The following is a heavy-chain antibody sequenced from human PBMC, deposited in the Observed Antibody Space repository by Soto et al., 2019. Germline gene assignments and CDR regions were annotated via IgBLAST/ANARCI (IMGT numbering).Heavy chain of an antibody. CDR3: ARVRKGAAAGTYYGMDV. V-gene: IGHV1-2*02. Sequence: ASVKVSCKASGYTFTGYYMHWVRQAPGQGLEWMGWINPNSGGTNYAQKFQGRVTMTRDTSISTAYMELSRLRSDDTAVYYCARVRKGAAAGTYYGMDVWRQGTTVTVSS. CDR2: INPNSGGT. J-gene: IGHJ6*02. CDR1: GYTFTGYY. D-gene: IGHD6-13*01.